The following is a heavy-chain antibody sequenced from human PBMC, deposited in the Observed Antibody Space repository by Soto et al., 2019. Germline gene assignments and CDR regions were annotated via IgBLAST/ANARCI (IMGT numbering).Heavy chain of an antibody. CDR2: ISSSSSYI. Sequence: EVQLVESGGGLVKPGGSLRLSCAASGFTFSSYSMNWVRQAPGNGLEWVSSISSSSSYIYYADSVKCRFTISRDNAKNSLYLQMNSLRAEDTAVYYCARDPGEGYSSSSLDSPTCDYWGQGTLVTVSS. V-gene: IGHV3-21*01. D-gene: IGHD6-6*01. CDR1: GFTFSSYS. J-gene: IGHJ4*02. CDR3: ARDPGEGYSSSSLDSPTCDY.